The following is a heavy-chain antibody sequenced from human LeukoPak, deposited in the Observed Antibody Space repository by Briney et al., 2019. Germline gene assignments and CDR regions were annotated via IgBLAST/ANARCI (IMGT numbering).Heavy chain of an antibody. CDR1: GGSISSYY. Sequence: SETLSLTCTVSGGSISSYYWSWIRQPPGKGLEWIGYIYYSGSTNYNPSLKSRVTISVDTSKNQFSLKLSSVAAADTAVYYCATWGYSSGRGNSHYFDYWGQGTLVTVSS. J-gene: IGHJ4*02. D-gene: IGHD6-19*01. V-gene: IGHV4-59*08. CDR2: IYYSGST. CDR3: ATWGYSSGRGNSHYFDY.